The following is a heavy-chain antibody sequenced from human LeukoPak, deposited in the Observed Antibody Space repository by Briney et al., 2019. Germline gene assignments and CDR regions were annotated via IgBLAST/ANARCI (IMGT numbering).Heavy chain of an antibody. Sequence: SETLSLTCTVSGGSISSYYWSWIRQPPGKGLEWIGYIYYSGSTNYNPSFKSRVTISVDTSKNQFSLKLSSVTAADTAVYYCASFDYYGSGGEIWFDPWGQGTLVTVSS. CDR3: ASFDYYGSGGEIWFDP. CDR2: IYYSGST. D-gene: IGHD3-10*01. V-gene: IGHV4-59*01. J-gene: IGHJ5*02. CDR1: GGSISSYY.